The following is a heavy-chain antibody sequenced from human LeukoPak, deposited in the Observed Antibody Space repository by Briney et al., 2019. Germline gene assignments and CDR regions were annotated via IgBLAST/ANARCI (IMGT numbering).Heavy chain of an antibody. Sequence: GGSLRLSCAASGFTFSSYWMSWVRQAPGKGLEWVANIKQDGSEKYYVDSVKGRFTISRDNAKNSLYLQMNSLRAEDTAVYYCARAYLWLVPGYFDYWGQGTLVTVSS. V-gene: IGHV3-7*01. J-gene: IGHJ4*02. CDR1: GFTFSSYW. CDR3: ARAYLWLVPGYFDY. D-gene: IGHD6-19*01. CDR2: IKQDGSEK.